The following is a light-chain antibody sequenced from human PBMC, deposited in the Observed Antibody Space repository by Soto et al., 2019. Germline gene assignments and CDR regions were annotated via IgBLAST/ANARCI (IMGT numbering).Light chain of an antibody. J-gene: IGKJ3*01. Sequence: EIVMTPSPATLSLSPVEGATLSCRASQSVSSSYLAWYQQKPGQAPRLLIYGASSRATGIPDRFSGSGSGTNFTLTISRLEPEDFAVYYCQQYGSSPCFGPGTKVDIK. CDR3: QQYGSSPC. V-gene: IGKV3-20*01. CDR1: QSVSSSY. CDR2: GAS.